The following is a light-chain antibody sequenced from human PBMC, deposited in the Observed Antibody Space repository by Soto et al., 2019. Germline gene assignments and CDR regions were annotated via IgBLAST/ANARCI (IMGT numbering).Light chain of an antibody. V-gene: IGKV3-20*01. CDR3: QQHGTSPIT. Sequence: EIVLTQSPGTLSLSPGERATLSCRASQSVSNNYLAWYQQKPGQAPRLLVYGASSRATGIPDRFSGSGSGTDFTLTISRLEPEDFAVYYCQQHGTSPITFGQGTRLE. CDR1: QSVSNNY. J-gene: IGKJ5*01. CDR2: GAS.